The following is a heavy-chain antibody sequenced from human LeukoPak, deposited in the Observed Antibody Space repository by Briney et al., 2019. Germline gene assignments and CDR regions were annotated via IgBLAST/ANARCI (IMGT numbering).Heavy chain of an antibody. CDR1: GFTFSSYG. J-gene: IGHJ4*02. Sequence: PGGSLRLSCAASGFTFSSYGMHWVRQAPGKGLEWVAFIRYDGSNKYYADSVKGRFTISRDNSKNTLYLQMNSLRAEDTAVYYCARVMGRYCSSTSCYVDYWGQGTLVTVSS. CDR2: IRYDGSNK. V-gene: IGHV3-30*02. D-gene: IGHD2-2*01. CDR3: ARVMGRYCSSTSCYVDY.